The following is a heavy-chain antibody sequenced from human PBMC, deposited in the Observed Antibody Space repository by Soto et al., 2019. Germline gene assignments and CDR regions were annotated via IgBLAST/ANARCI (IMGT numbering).Heavy chain of an antibody. J-gene: IGHJ4*02. D-gene: IGHD5-12*01. CDR2: IYYSGST. CDR3: ARSSSMVAPIDY. CDR1: GGSISSYY. Sequence: PSETLSLTCTVSGGSISSYYWSWIRQPPGKGLEWIGYIYYSGSTNYNPSLKSRVTISADKSISTAYLQWSSLKASDTAMYYCARSSSMVAPIDYWGQGTLVTVSS. V-gene: IGHV4-59*12.